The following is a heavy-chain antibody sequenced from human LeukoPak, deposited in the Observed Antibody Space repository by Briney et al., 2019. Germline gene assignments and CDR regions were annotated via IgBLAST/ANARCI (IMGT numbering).Heavy chain of an antibody. V-gene: IGHV1-2*02. J-gene: IGHJ4*02. CDR2: INPNSGGT. CDR3: ARVGNRYGRELPNDY. Sequence: ASVKVSCKASGYTFTDYYLHWVRQAPGQGLEWMGWINPNSGGTNYAQKFQGRVTMTRDTSISTAYMEVSRLRSDDTAVYYCARVGNRYGRELPNDYWGQGTLVTVSS. CDR1: GYTFTDYY. D-gene: IGHD5-18*01.